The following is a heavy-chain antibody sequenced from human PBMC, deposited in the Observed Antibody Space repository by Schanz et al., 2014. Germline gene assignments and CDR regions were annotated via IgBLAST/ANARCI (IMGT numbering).Heavy chain of an antibody. CDR1: GFSFTTYA. V-gene: IGHV3-23*04. Sequence: EVQLVESGGGLVQPGGSLRLSCASSGFSFTTYAMSWVRQAPGKGLEWVSSISSGGGSTYYADSVKGRFTISRDSAENSLYLQMNSLRAEDTAVYYCVRVSFADPRLYRGMDRDIDYWGQGTLVTVSS. D-gene: IGHD5-18*01. CDR3: VRVSFADPRLYRGMDRDIDY. J-gene: IGHJ4*02. CDR2: ISSGGGST.